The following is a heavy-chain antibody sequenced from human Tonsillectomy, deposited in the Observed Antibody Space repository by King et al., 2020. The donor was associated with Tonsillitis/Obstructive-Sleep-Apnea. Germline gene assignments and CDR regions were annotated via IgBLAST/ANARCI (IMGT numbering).Heavy chain of an antibody. V-gene: IGHV3-30*01. CDR3: ARGGPYCSGGSCPGAFDY. J-gene: IGHJ4*02. CDR1: GFTCSTYA. D-gene: IGHD2-15*01. Sequence: QLVQSGGGVVQPGRSLRLSCAASGFTCSTYAMHWVRQAPGKGLEWVAIISYDGSNKYYADSVKGRFTISRDNSKNTLYLQMNSLRAEDTAVYYCARGGPYCSGGSCPGAFDYWGQGTLVTVSS. CDR2: ISYDGSNK.